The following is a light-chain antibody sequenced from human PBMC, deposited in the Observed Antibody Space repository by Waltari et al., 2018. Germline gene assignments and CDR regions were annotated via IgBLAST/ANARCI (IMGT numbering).Light chain of an antibody. Sequence: EIVLTQSPGTLSLSLGERATVSCGASLSVSRALAWYQQKPGQAPRLLIYGASTRATGIPDRFSGSGSGTDFSLTISRLEPDDFAVYYCQHYLRLPVTFGQGTTVEI. CDR2: GAS. J-gene: IGKJ1*01. CDR3: QHYLRLPVT. V-gene: IGKV3-20*01. CDR1: LSVSRA.